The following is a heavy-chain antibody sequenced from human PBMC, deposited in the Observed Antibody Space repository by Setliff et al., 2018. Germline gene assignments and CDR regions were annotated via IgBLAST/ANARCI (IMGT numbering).Heavy chain of an antibody. J-gene: IGHJ4*02. V-gene: IGHV4-61*02. Sequence: SETLSLTCTVSGGSISSGTYYWNWIRQPAGKGLEWIGRIYVTESTKYNPSLKSRVTLSIDTSKNQFPLKLSSVTAADAALYYCAASRAYTGAVEEWFLPKTFDFWGQGSPVTVSS. CDR1: GGSISSGTYY. D-gene: IGHD3-10*01. CDR2: IYVTEST. CDR3: AASRAYTGAVEEWFLPKTFDF.